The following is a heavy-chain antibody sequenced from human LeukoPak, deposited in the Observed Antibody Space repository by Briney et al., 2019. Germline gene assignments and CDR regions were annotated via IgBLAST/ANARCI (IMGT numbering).Heavy chain of an antibody. J-gene: IGHJ6*03. D-gene: IGHD6-13*01. Sequence: ASVKVSCKVSGYTLTELSMHWVRQAPGKGREWRGGFDPEDGETIYAQKFQGRVTMTEDTSTDTAYMELSSLRSEDTAVYYCATGGLIAAAGTRYYMDVWGKGTTVTVSS. CDR2: FDPEDGET. CDR3: ATGGLIAAAGTRYYMDV. V-gene: IGHV1-24*01. CDR1: GYTLTELS.